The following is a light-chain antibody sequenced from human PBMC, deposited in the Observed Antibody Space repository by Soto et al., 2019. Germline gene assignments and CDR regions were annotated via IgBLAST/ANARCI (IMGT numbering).Light chain of an antibody. CDR3: QHYDNTPHSVT. Sequence: DIVMTQAPATLSVSPGERSGLSCRASQSVSSYLAWYQQKPGQAPMLLIYDASNRATGIPDRFSGSGSGKDFILTISRLEPADFAVYYCQHYDNTPHSVTFGHGTQVDIK. CDR1: QSVSSY. CDR2: DAS. V-gene: IGKV3-20*01. J-gene: IGKJ3*01.